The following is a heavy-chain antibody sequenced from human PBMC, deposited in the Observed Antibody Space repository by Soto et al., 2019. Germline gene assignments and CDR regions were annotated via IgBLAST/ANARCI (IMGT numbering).Heavy chain of an antibody. V-gene: IGHV1-3*04. Sequence: QVQLVQSGAEVKKPGASVKVSCKASGYSLSDYAMHWVRQAPGQRLEWMGWTYTGNGNTKYSQTFQGRVTITSDTSANTAYMELSSVTSEDTAVYYCTRTIWSGWFFFDFWGQGTLGTVSS. J-gene: IGHJ4*02. CDR1: GYSLSDYA. CDR2: TYTGNGNT. D-gene: IGHD6-19*01. CDR3: TRTIWSGWFFFDF.